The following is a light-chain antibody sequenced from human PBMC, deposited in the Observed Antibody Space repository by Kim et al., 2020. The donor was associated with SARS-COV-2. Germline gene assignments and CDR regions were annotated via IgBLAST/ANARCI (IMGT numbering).Light chain of an antibody. J-gene: IGLJ3*02. V-gene: IGLV10-54*01. CDR3: SAWDSSLSAGV. CDR1: SNNVGNQG. Sequence: QAGLTQPPSVSKGLRQTATLTCTGNSNNVGNQGAAWLQQHQGHPPKLLSYRNNNRPSGISERLSASRSGNTASLTITGLQPEDEADYYCSAWDSSLSAGVFGRGTQLTVL. CDR2: RNN.